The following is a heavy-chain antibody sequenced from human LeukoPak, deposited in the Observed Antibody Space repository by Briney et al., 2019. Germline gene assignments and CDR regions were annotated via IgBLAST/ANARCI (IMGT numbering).Heavy chain of an antibody. D-gene: IGHD6-13*01. V-gene: IGHV4-59*01. J-gene: IGHJ4*02. CDR1: GGSISSYY. CDR3: ARGYSSSWAYFDY. Sequence: SETLSLTCTVSGGSISSYYWSWIRQPPGKGLEWIGYIYYSRSTNYNPSLKSRVTISVDTSKNQFSLKLSSVTAADTAVYYCARGYSSSWAYFDYWSQGTLVTVSS. CDR2: IYYSRST.